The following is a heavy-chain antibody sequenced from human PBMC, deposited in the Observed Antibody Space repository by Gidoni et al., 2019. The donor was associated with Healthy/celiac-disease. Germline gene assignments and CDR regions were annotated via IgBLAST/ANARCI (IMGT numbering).Heavy chain of an antibody. V-gene: IGHV4-34*01. CDR2: INHSGST. D-gene: IGHD6-13*01. J-gene: IGHJ6*03. CDR1: GGSFSGYY. Sequence: QVQLQQWGAGLLKPSETLSLTCAVYGGSFSGYYWSWIRQPPGKGLEWIGEINHSGSTNYNPSLKSRVTISVDTSKNQFSLKLSSVTAADTAVYYCARGRRAAAAPIYYYYYMDVWGKGTTVTVSS. CDR3: ARGRRAAAAPIYYYYYMDV.